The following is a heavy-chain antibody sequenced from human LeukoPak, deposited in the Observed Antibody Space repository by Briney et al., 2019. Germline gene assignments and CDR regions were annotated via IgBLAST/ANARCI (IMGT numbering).Heavy chain of an antibody. J-gene: IGHJ3*02. CDR3: ARVVVRGVTDAFDI. Sequence: GGSLRLSCAASGFTFSSYSMNWVRQAPGKGLEWVSYISSSSSTIYYADSVKGRFTISRDNAKNSLYLQMNSLRAEDTAVYYCARVVVRGVTDAFDIWGQGTMVTVSS. CDR1: GFTFSSYS. D-gene: IGHD3-10*01. V-gene: IGHV3-48*04. CDR2: ISSSSSTI.